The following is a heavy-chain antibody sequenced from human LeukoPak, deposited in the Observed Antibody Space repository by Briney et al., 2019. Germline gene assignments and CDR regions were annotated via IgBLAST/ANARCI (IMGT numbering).Heavy chain of an antibody. V-gene: IGHV4-39*01. CDR1: GGSISSSSYY. J-gene: IGHJ3*02. Sequence: PSETLSLTCTVSGGSISSSSYYWGWIRQPPGQGLEWIGSIYYSGSTYYNPSLKSRVTISVDTSKNQFSLKLSSVTAADTAVYYCARHDGQDSSIAARPKAFDIWGQGTMVTVSS. CDR3: ARHDGQDSSIAARPKAFDI. CDR2: IYYSGST. D-gene: IGHD6-6*01.